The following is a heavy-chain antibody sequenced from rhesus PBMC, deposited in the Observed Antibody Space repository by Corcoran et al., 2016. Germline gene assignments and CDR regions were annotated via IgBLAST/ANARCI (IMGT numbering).Heavy chain of an antibody. CDR3: ARVDSSCWYNRFDV. D-gene: IGHD6-31*01. CDR1: GGSIRGYYY. Sequence: QVKLQQWGEGLVKPSETLSLTCAVYGGSIRGYYYWSWIRQPPGKGLEWSGYNYGNRTSNNYNPTLKSRVTISKDTSKNQFSLKRSSVTAADTAGDYCARVDSSCWYNRFDVWGPGGLVTVSS. CDR2: NYGNRTSN. J-gene: IGHJ5-1*01. V-gene: IGHV4-73*01.